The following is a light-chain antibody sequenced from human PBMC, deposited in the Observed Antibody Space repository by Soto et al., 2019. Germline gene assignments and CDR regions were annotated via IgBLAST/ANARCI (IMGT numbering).Light chain of an antibody. J-gene: IGKJ1*01. Sequence: TQSPGTLSLSPGETATLSCRASQSVKYNYLAWYQQRPGQAPRLLIDAASSRVAGITDRFRGSGSGTDFTLTISRLEPQDFAVYFCQHYGYSAGTFGRGTKVEIK. CDR3: QHYGYSAGT. CDR2: AAS. V-gene: IGKV3-20*01. CDR1: QSVKYNY.